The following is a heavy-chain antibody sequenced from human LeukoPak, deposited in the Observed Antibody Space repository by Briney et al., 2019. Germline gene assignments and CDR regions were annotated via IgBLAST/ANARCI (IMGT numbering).Heavy chain of an antibody. CDR3: ARGRRHSGWYGY. V-gene: IGHV4-59*01. D-gene: IGHD6-19*01. CDR2: IYYSGST. J-gene: IGHJ4*02. Sequence: PSETLSLTCTVSGGSISSYYWSWIRQPPGKGLEWIGYIYYSGSTNYNPSLKSRVTISVDTSKNQFSLKLSSVTAADTAVYYCARGRRHSGWYGYWGQGTLVTVSS. CDR1: GGSISSYY.